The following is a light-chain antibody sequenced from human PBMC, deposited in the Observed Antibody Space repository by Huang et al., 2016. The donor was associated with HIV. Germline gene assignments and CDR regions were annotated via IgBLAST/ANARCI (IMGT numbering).Light chain of an antibody. J-gene: IGKJ1*01. Sequence: EIVLTQSPATLSLSPGERATLSCRASQSVGSYLAWYQQKPGKSPSLLIFDASNRATGIPARFSGSGSGTDFTLTISSLEPEDFAVYYCQQRSDWPRTFGQGTKVEIK. CDR1: QSVGSY. CDR3: QQRSDWPRT. CDR2: DAS. V-gene: IGKV3-11*01.